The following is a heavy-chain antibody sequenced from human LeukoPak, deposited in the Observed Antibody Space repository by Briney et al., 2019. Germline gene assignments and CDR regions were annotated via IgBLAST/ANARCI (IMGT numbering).Heavy chain of an antibody. CDR1: GYTFTSYG. D-gene: IGHD2-2*01. Sequence: GASVKVSCKASGYTFTSYGISWVRQAPGQGLEWMGWISAYNGYTIYAQRLQGRGTMTTDTSTSTAYMDLRSLRSDDTAVYYCARDHREGVPAAQWSYYYYYMDVWGQGTMVTVSS. V-gene: IGHV1-18*01. CDR2: ISAYNGYT. J-gene: IGHJ6*03. CDR3: ARDHREGVPAAQWSYYYYYMDV.